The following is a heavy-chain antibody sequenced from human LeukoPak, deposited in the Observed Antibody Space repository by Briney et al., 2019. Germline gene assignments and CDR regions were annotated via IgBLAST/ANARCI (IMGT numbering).Heavy chain of an antibody. D-gene: IGHD1-1*01. CDR3: STRELSPPGA. CDR1: GYTFTDSY. CDR2: INPKSGGT. Sequence: AASVKVSCKASGYTFTDSYMHWVRQAPGQGLEWMGWINPKSGGTNYAQKFQDRVTMTRDTSIITAYMELSSLTYDDTAVYYCSTRELSPPGAWGQGTLVTVSS. V-gene: IGHV1-2*02. J-gene: IGHJ4*02.